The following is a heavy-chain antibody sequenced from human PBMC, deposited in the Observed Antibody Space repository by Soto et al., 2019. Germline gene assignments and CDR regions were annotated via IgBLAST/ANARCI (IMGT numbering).Heavy chain of an antibody. CDR2: ISYDGSNK. Sequence: GGSLRLSCAASGFTFSNYGMHWVRQAPGKGLEWVALISYDGSNKYYADSVKGRFTISRDNSKNTLYLQMNSLRTEDTAVYYCARYPGDASSWSPFDYWGQGTLVTVSS. CDR3: ARYPGDASSWSPFDY. V-gene: IGHV3-30*03. CDR1: GFTFSNYG. J-gene: IGHJ4*02. D-gene: IGHD6-13*01.